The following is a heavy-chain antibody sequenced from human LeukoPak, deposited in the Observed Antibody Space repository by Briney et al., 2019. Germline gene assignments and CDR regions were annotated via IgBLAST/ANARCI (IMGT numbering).Heavy chain of an antibody. D-gene: IGHD2-15*01. CDR2: IIPIFGTA. CDR1: GGTFSSYA. V-gene: IGHV1-69*13. Sequence: SVTLSCKASGGTFSSYAISWVRQAPGQGLEWMGGIIPIFGTANYAQKFQGRVTITADESTSTAYMELSSLRSEDTAVYYCTSLGYCSGGSCPPGDYWGQGTLVTVSS. J-gene: IGHJ4*02. CDR3: TSLGYCSGGSCPPGDY.